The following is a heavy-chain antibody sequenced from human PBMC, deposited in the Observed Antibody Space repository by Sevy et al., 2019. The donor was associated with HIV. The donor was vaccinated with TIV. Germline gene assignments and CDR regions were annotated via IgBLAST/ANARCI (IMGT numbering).Heavy chain of an antibody. Sequence: SETLSLTCDVSGGSVSNGDYYWSWIRQPPGKGLEWFGYIYYSGSGYYNPFLNSRVTISVDTSKNQFSLKLKSVTAADTAIYYCASKRGYTHGPFESWGQGTLVTVSS. D-gene: IGHD5-12*01. J-gene: IGHJ4*02. CDR1: GGSVSNGDYY. CDR2: IYYSGSG. CDR3: ASKRGYTHGPFES. V-gene: IGHV4-30-4*01.